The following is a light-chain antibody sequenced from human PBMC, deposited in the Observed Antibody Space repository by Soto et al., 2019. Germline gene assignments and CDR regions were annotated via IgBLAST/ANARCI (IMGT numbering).Light chain of an antibody. CDR2: EVY. J-gene: IGLJ3*02. V-gene: IGLV2-14*01. CDR3: ISYIPSTTTHWV. CDR1: STDVGGYDR. Sequence: QCLLTLAGSVSGSRGQSITISCIGTSTDVGGYDRVSWYQHHPGKAPKMLIFEVYNRPSGISDRFSGSKSGDTASLTISGLQAEEEADYYCISYIPSTTTHWVFGGGTKVTVL.